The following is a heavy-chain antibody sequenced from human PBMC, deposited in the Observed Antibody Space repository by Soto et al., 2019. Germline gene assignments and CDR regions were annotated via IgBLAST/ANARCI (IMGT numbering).Heavy chain of an antibody. D-gene: IGHD2-15*01. J-gene: IGHJ4*02. V-gene: IGHV5-51*01. CDR1: GYSFPGYW. CDR3: ARQAAALESVHLLYFAS. Sequence: GESLKIPCKASGYSFPGYWIGWVRQMPGKGLEWMGIIYPDNSNTRYNPSFQGQVTISADKSISTAYLQWSSLKASDTAIYYCARQAAALESVHLLYFASSGQGTLVIVSS. CDR2: IYPDNSNT.